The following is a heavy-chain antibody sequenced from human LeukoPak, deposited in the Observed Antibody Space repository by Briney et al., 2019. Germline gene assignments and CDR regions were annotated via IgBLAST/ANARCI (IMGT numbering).Heavy chain of an antibody. J-gene: IGHJ3*02. V-gene: IGHV3-33*01. Sequence: GGSLRLSCAASGFTFSSLGMHWVRQAPGKGLERVAVIWYDGSNKYYADSVKGRFTISRDNAKNTLYLQMNSLRAEDTAVYYCARAAPYYYDSSGYSAFDSWGQGTMVTVSA. CDR1: GFTFSSLG. CDR2: IWYDGSNK. D-gene: IGHD3-22*01. CDR3: ARAAPYYYDSSGYSAFDS.